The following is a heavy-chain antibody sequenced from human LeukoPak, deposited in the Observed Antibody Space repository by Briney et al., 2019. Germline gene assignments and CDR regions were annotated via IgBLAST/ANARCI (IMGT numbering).Heavy chain of an antibody. V-gene: IGHV1-8*01. CDR2: MNPNSGNT. CDR3: TRSRVWNRLFDP. J-gene: IGHJ5*02. D-gene: IGHD1-1*01. CDR1: GYTFTSYD. Sequence: ASVKVSCKASGYTFTSYDINWVRQATGQGLEWMGWMNPNSGNTGYAQKFQGRGTMTRNTSISTTYMELSSLRSEDTAVYYCTRSRVWNRLFDPWGHGNLVTVSS.